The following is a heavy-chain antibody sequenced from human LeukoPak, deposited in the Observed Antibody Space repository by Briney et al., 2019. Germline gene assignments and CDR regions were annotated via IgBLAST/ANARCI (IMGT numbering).Heavy chain of an antibody. CDR2: ISWNSGSI. D-gene: IGHD3-9*01. V-gene: IGHV3-9*01. CDR3: AKDASDILTENGMDV. J-gene: IGHJ6*02. CDR1: GFTLDDYA. Sequence: PGRSLRLSCAASGFTLDDYAMHWVRQAPGKGLEWVSGISWNSGSIGYADSVKGRFTISRDNAKNSLYLQMNSLRAEDTALYYCAKDASDILTENGMDVWGQGTTVTVSS.